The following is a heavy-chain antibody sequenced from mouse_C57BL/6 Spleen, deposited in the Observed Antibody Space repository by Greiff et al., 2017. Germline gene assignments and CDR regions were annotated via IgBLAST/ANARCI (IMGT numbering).Heavy chain of an antibody. CDR2: INPNNGGT. V-gene: IGHV1-26*01. CDR3: ARWATTVVPFAY. D-gene: IGHD1-1*01. CDR1: GYTFTDYY. J-gene: IGHJ3*01. Sequence: EVQLQQSGPELVKPGASVKISCTASGYTFTDYYMNWVKQSHGKSLEWIGDINPNNGGTSYNQKFKGKATLTVDKSSSTAYMELRSLTSEDSAVYYCARWATTVVPFAYWGQGTLVTVSA.